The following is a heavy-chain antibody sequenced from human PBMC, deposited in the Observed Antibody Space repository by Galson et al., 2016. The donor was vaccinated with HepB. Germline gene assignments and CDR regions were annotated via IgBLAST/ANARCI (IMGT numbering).Heavy chain of an antibody. CDR2: ISSSSSTI. CDR1: GFTFSSYS. D-gene: IGHD4-11*01. J-gene: IGHJ5*01. Sequence: SLRLSCAASGFTFSSYSMHWVRQAPGKGLEWVSYISSSSSTIYYADSVKGRFTISRDNSKNTLNLQMSSLRAEDTAVYYCAKVATPNRNYENWFDSWGQGTLVTVSS. CDR3: AKVATPNRNYENWFDS. V-gene: IGHV3-48*01.